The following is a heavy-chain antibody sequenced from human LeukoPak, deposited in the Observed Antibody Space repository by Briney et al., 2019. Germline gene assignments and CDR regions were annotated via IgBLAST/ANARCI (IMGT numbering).Heavy chain of an antibody. V-gene: IGHV4-34*01. Sequence: KASETQSLTRAVYGGFYSAYYWSWIRQPPGKGLEWIGEINHGGSTNYNPSLKSRVTISVDTSMNQFSLKLSSVTDADTAVYYCARGPPLTYYDDIGHCSFDYWGQGTLVTVSS. J-gene: IGHJ4*02. D-gene: IGHD3-22*01. CDR1: GGFYSAYY. CDR3: ARGPPLTYYDDIGHCSFDY. CDR2: INHGGST.